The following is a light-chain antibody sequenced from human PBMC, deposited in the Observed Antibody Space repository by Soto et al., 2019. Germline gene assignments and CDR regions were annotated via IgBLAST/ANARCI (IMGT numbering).Light chain of an antibody. CDR3: QQRSDWPST. CDR2: DAT. CDR1: QTVSSY. J-gene: IGKJ4*01. Sequence: EIVLTQSPATLSLSPGDRATLSCRASQTVSSYFAWYQQKPGQAPRLLIYDATSRATGIPARFSSSVSGTDFTLTITSLEPDDFAGYYCQQRSDWPSTFGGGTKVEIK. V-gene: IGKV3-11*01.